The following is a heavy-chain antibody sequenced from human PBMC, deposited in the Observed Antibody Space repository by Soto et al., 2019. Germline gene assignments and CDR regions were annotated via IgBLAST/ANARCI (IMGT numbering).Heavy chain of an antibody. D-gene: IGHD6-13*01. J-gene: IGHJ4*02. CDR2: IYYSGTT. V-gene: IGHV4-39*07. CDR1: GGSISSADYY. CDR3: ARYNAASGTYYFDF. Sequence: SETLSLTCAVSGGSISSADYYWGWIRQPPGKGLEWIGSIYYSGTTYQKPSLKSRVTISVDISKSQFSLRLTSVTAADTAVYYCARYNAASGTYYFDFWGQGALVTVSS.